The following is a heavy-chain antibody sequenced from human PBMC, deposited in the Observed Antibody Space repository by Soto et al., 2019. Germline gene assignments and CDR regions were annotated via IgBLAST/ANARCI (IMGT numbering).Heavy chain of an antibody. CDR2: ISSSSSYI. Sequence: GGSLRLSCAASGFTFSSYSMNWVRQAPGKGLEWVSSISSSSSYIYYADSVKGRFTISRDNAKNSLYLQMNSLRAEDTAVYYCARDILRYCSGGSCYSDYWGQGTLVTVSS. CDR3: ARDILRYCSGGSCYSDY. V-gene: IGHV3-21*01. D-gene: IGHD2-15*01. J-gene: IGHJ4*02. CDR1: GFTFSSYS.